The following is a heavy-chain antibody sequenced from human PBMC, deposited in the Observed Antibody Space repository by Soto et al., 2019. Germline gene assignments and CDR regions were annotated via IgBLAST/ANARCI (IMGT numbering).Heavy chain of an antibody. J-gene: IGHJ6*02. CDR3: ARDRCTNGVCYTGAMDV. D-gene: IGHD2-8*01. V-gene: IGHV1-3*01. CDR2: IIASYDNI. CDR1: ACTFSSYA. Sequence: GASVKVSCKASACTFSSYAISWVRQAPGQGLEWMGWIIASYDNIRYAQKFQGRITITRDTSASTAYMELSSLISEDTAIYYCARDRCTNGVCYTGAMDVWGQGTTVTVSS.